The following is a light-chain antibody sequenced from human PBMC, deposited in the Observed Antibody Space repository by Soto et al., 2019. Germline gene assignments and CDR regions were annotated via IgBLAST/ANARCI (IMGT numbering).Light chain of an antibody. CDR3: QPRIVWNLT. J-gene: IGKJ4*01. V-gene: IGKV3-11*01. Sequence: EIVLTQFPATLSLSPGDVATLSCRASQSVSSYLAWYQQRRGQAPRLLIYDSSNRSTGIPARFSGSGSGTDFSLIISSLEPADFAVYYCQPRIVWNLTFVGGT. CDR1: QSVSSY. CDR2: DSS.